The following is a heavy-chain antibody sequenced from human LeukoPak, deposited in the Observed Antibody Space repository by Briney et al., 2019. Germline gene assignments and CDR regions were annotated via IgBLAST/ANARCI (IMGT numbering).Heavy chain of an antibody. V-gene: IGHV3-23*01. D-gene: IGHD1-26*01. J-gene: IGHJ4*02. CDR1: GFAFSSYA. CDR3: AKDPGSPVDY. CDR2: VSGSGGST. Sequence: GGSQRLSCAASGFAFSSYAMIWVRQAPGKGLEWVSAVSGSGGSTYYADSVKGRFTISRDNSKNTLYLQMNSLRAEDTAVYYCAKDPGSPVDYWGQGTLVTVSS.